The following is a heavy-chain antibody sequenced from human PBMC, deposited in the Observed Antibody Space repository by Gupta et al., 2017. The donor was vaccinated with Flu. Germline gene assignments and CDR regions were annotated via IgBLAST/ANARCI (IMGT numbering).Heavy chain of an antibody. CDR3: AKDLPHGAFDY. D-gene: IGHD5-24*01. J-gene: IGHJ4*02. CDR2: ISYDGSKK. Sequence: QVQLVESGGGVVQPGRSFRLPCAASGFTFSSYGMRWVRQAPGKGLEWVAVISYDGSKKYYADSVKGRFTISRDNSKNTLYLQMNRLRAEDTAVYYGAKDLPHGAFDYWGQGTLVTVSS. V-gene: IGHV3-30*18. CDR1: GFTFSSYG.